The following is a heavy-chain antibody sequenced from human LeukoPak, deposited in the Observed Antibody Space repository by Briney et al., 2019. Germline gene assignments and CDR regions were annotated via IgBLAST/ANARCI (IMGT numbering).Heavy chain of an antibody. V-gene: IGHV1-2*02. Sequence: ASVKVSCKASGYTFTGYYMHWVRQAPGQGLEWMGWINPNSGGTNYAQKFQGRVTITRDTSISTAYMELSRLRSDDTAVYYCALGMDYYDSSGYSIDYWGQGTLVTVSS. D-gene: IGHD3-22*01. CDR2: INPNSGGT. CDR1: GYTFTGYY. CDR3: ALGMDYYDSSGYSIDY. J-gene: IGHJ4*02.